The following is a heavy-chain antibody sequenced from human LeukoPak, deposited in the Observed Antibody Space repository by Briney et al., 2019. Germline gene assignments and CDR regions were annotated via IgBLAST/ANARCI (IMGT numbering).Heavy chain of an antibody. J-gene: IGHJ4*02. D-gene: IGHD4-23*01. CDR1: GRFISSSRYY. CDR2: IYYSGRP. V-gene: IGHV4-39*01. CDR3: ARQVIYGGGSDE. Sequence: PSDTLSLTCTLSGRFISSSRYYWAWIRQPPGKGLEGIVSIYYSGRPYYNPSLKSRVTISVDTSKNQSSLKLSSVTAADTAVYYCARQVIYGGGSDEGGQGTLVTVS.